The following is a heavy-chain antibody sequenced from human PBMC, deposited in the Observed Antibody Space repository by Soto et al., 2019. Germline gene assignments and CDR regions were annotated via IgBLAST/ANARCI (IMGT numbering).Heavy chain of an antibody. CDR2: IYYSGST. Sequence: PSETLSLTCTVSGDSVSSVGFHWAWLRQPPGKGLEWIANIYYSGSTFYNPSLKSRVTISLDTSKNQFSLKLRSVTAADTAVYHCARHEAGWYFDSWGQGTLVTVSS. J-gene: IGHJ4*02. D-gene: IGHD6-25*01. CDR3: ARHEAGWYFDS. V-gene: IGHV4-39*01. CDR1: GDSVSSVGFH.